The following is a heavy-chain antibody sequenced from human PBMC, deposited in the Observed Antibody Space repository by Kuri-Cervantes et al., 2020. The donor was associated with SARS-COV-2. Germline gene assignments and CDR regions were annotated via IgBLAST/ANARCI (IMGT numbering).Heavy chain of an antibody. V-gene: IGHV1-2*04. J-gene: IGHJ4*02. CDR3: AKDLGVVVVAATYFDY. CDR1: GYTFTSYG. Sequence: ASVKVSCKASGYTFTSYGISWVRQAPGQGLEWMGWINPNSGGTNYAQKFQGWVTMTRDTSISTAYMELSRLRSDDTAVYYCAKDLGVVVVAATYFDYWGQGTLVTVSS. CDR2: INPNSGGT. D-gene: IGHD2-15*01.